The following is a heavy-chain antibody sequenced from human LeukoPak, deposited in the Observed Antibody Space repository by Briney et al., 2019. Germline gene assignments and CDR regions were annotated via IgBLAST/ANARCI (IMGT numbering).Heavy chain of an antibody. CDR2: ISGGGDNT. D-gene: IGHD2-2*01. CDR3: ARHCLRSTSCHGAFDI. CDR1: GFTFSSYA. V-gene: IGHV3-23*01. J-gene: IGHJ3*02. Sequence: GGSLRLSCAASGFTFSSYAMSWVRQAPGKGLDWVSAISGGGDNTYYADSVKGRFTISRDNSKNSLYLQINSLRAEDTAVYYCARHCLRSTSCHGAFDIWGQGTMVTVSS.